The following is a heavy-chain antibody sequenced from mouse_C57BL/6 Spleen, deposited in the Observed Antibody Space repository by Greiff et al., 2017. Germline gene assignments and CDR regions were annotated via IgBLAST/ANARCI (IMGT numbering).Heavy chain of an antibody. CDR3: VRGCNYVYFDV. Sequence: EVQLVESGGGLVKPKGSLKLSCAASGFTFNTYAMHWVRQAPGKGLEWVARIRSKSSNYATYYADSVKDRFTISRDESQSMLYLQMNNLKTEATARYSRVRGCNYVYFDVWGTGTTVTVSS. V-gene: IGHV10-3*01. J-gene: IGHJ1*03. CDR2: IRSKSSNYAT. CDR1: GFTFNTYA. D-gene: IGHD2-1*01.